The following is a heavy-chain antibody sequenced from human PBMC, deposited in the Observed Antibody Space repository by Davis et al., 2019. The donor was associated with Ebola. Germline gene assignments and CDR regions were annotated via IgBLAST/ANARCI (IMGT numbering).Heavy chain of an antibody. Sequence: GESLKISCAASGFTFSSYGMHWVRQAPGKGLEWVAVIWYDGSNKYYADSVKGRFTISRDNSKNTLYLQMNSLRAEDTAVYYCAREPSLRYYDFWSGYGLDYYYGMDVWGQGTTVTVSS. V-gene: IGHV3-33*01. CDR2: IWYDGSNK. J-gene: IGHJ6*02. CDR1: GFTFSSYG. D-gene: IGHD3-3*01. CDR3: AREPSLRYYDFWSGYGLDYYYGMDV.